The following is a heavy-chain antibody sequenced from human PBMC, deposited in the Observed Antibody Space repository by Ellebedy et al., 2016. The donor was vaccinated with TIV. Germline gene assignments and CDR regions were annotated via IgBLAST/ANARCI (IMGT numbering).Heavy chain of an antibody. CDR3: ARKTDTGSSGDY. CDR1: GFTVGNNF. Sequence: GESLKISCAASGFTVGNNFMSWVRPAPGKGLAWVSLIYSGGSTDYADSVKGRFTLSRDSSKNTLYLQMNSLRAEDTAMYYCARKTDTGSSGDYWGQGTPVTVSS. CDR2: IYSGGST. D-gene: IGHD5-18*01. V-gene: IGHV3-53*01. J-gene: IGHJ4*02.